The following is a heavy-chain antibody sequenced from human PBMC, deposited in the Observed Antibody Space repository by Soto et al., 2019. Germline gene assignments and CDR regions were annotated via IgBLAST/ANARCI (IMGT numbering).Heavy chain of an antibody. CDR1: GGSISSGGYY. V-gene: IGHV4-39*01. J-gene: IGHJ6*03. D-gene: IGHD1-20*01. CDR2: IYYSGST. Sequence: QVQLQESGPGLVKPSQTLSLTCTVSGGSISSGGYYWGWIRQPPGKGLEWIGSIYYSGSTYYNPSLKCRVTISVDTSKNQFSLKLSSVAAADTAVYYCARAFKSGIYYYYYMDVWGKGTKVTV. CDR3: ARAFKSGIYYYYYMDV.